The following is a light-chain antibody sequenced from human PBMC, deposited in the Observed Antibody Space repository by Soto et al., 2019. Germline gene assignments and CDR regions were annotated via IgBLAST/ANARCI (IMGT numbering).Light chain of an antibody. CDR3: QQSYNIPRT. CDR1: QSISRF. V-gene: IGKV1-39*01. Sequence: DIQMTQSPSSLSASVGNRLSITCRASQSISRFLNWYQHKKGKAPKLLMFGASTLQSGVPSRFSGSGSGTNFTLTITSLQPEDFATYYCQQSYNIPRTFGQGTRLEIK. J-gene: IGKJ5*01. CDR2: GAS.